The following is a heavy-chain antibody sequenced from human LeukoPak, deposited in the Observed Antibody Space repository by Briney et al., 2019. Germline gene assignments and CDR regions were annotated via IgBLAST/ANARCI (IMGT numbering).Heavy chain of an antibody. J-gene: IGHJ4*02. CDR1: GYTFTSYG. CDR2: ISAHNGNT. V-gene: IGHV1-18*01. Sequence: GASVKVSCKASGYTFTSYGISWVRQAPGQGLEWMGWISAHNGNTNYAQKLQDRVTLTTDTSTSTAYMEVRSLRSDDTAVYYCARDGPYSGSYYWGQGTLVTVSS. CDR3: ARDGPYSGSYY. D-gene: IGHD1-26*01.